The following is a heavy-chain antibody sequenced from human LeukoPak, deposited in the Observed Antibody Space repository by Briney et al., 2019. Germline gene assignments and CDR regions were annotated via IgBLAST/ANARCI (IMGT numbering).Heavy chain of an antibody. J-gene: IGHJ3*01. CDR2: INPNSGGT. D-gene: IGHD2-2*01. V-gene: IGHV1-2*02. CDR3: ARVYSIIVVVPAAGGDALDL. CDR1: GYTFTGYY. Sequence: ASVKVSCKASGYTFTGYYMHWVRQAPGQGLEWMGWINPNSGGTNYAQQFQGRVTMTRDTSISTAYMELTSLRSDDTAVYYCARVYSIIVVVPAAGGDALDLWGQGITVTVSS.